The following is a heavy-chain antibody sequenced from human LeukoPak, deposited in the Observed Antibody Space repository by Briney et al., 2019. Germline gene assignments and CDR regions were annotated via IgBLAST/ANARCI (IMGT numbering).Heavy chain of an antibody. J-gene: IGHJ6*03. CDR1: GFTFSSYE. D-gene: IGHD3-10*01. CDR2: ISGSGGST. CDR3: ASRKFDYYGSGSYPRYYYYMDV. V-gene: IGHV3-23*01. Sequence: SGGSLRLSCAASGFTFSSYEMNWVRQAPGKGLEWVSAISGSGGSTYYADSVKGRFTISRDNSKNTLYLQMNSLRAEDTAVYYCASRKFDYYGSGSYPRYYYYMDVWGKGTTVTISS.